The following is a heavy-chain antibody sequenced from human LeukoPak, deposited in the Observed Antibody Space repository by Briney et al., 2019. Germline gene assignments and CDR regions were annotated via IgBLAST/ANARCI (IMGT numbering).Heavy chain of an antibody. CDR3: ASLNNLWFGESFGYFDY. Sequence: ASVKVSCKASGGTFSSYAISWVRQAPGQGLEWMGGIIPIFGTANYAQKFQGRVTITADKSTSTAYMELSSLRSEDTAVYYCASLNNLWFGESFGYFDYWGQGTLVTVSS. D-gene: IGHD3-10*01. CDR1: GGTFSSYA. V-gene: IGHV1-69*06. CDR2: IIPIFGTA. J-gene: IGHJ4*02.